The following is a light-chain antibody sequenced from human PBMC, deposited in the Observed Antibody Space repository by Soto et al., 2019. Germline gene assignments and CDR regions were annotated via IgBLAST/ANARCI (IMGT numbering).Light chain of an antibody. CDR3: QQLNTYPLT. CDR2: AAS. CDR1: QGISSY. J-gene: IGKJ4*01. Sequence: DFQLTQSPSFLSASVGDRVTITCRASQGISSYLAWYQQKPGKAPNLLIYAASSLQSGVPSRFSGSGSGTEFTLTLSGMQPEDFASYYCQQLNTYPLTLGGGTKVEIK. V-gene: IGKV1-9*01.